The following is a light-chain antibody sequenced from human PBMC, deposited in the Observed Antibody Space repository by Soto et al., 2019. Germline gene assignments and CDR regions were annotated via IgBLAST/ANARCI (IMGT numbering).Light chain of an antibody. CDR1: SSDVGGYIY. CDR2: EVS. Sequence: QSALTQPASVSGSPGQSITISCTGTSSDVGGYIYVSWYQQHPGKAPKLMIFEVSNRPSGVSNRFSGSKSGNTASLTISGLQADDEADYYCSSYAGSSTPYVFGTGTKVTVL. CDR3: SSYAGSSTPYV. J-gene: IGLJ1*01. V-gene: IGLV2-14*01.